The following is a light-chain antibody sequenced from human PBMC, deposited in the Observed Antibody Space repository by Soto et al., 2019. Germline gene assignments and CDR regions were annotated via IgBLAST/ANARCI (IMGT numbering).Light chain of an antibody. J-gene: IGLJ3*02. Sequence: QSALTQPASVSGSPGQSIAISCTGTSNDVGGYNYVSWYQQKPGKAPKLLIYDVSTRPLGVSSRFSGSKSGNTASLTISGLQTEDEADYYCTSYTSISTVVFGGGTKLTVL. CDR3: TSYTSISTVV. CDR2: DVS. V-gene: IGLV2-14*03. CDR1: SNDVGGYNY.